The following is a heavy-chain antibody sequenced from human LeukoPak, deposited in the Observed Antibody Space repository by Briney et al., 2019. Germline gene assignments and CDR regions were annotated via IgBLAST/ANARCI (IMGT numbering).Heavy chain of an antibody. V-gene: IGHV3-21*01. Sequence: GGSLRLSCAVSGFTFSSYSMNWVRQAPGKGLEWVSSISSSSGFIYDADSGKGELTIAKDNAENSLFLQMNSRRAEDTAVYYCVKGPGALEHSTHLFDYWGQGTLVTVP. J-gene: IGHJ4*02. CDR1: GFTFSSYS. CDR2: ISSSSGFI. CDR3: VKGPGALEHSTHLFDY. D-gene: IGHD1/OR15-1a*01.